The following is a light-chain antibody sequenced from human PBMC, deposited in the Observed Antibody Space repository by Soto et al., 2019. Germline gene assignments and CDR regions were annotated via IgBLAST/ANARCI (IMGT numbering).Light chain of an antibody. CDR3: HQYNSLKP. CDR2: DAS. V-gene: IGKV1-5*01. J-gene: IGKJ4*01. Sequence: DIQMTQSPSTLSASVGDRVTITCRASQSISSWLAWYQQKPGKAPKLLIYDASSLESGVPSRFSGSGSGTEFTLTISSLQPDDFATYYCHQYNSLKPFGGGTKVEIK. CDR1: QSISSW.